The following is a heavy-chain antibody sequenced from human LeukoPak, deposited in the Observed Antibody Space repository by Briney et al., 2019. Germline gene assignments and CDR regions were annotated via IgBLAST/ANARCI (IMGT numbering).Heavy chain of an antibody. CDR1: GFTFSSYS. Sequence: GGSLRLSCAASGFTFSSYSMNWVRQAPGEGLEWVSSISSSSSYIYYADSVKGRLTISRDNAKNSLYLQMNSLRAEDTAVYYCARVVVVAATRGGFDYWGQGTLVTVSS. CDR2: ISSSSSYI. D-gene: IGHD2-15*01. CDR3: ARVVVVAATRGGFDY. J-gene: IGHJ4*02. V-gene: IGHV3-21*01.